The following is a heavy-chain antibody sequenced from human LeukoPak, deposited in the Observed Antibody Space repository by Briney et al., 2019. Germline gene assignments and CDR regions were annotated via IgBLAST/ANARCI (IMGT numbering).Heavy chain of an antibody. CDR3: ARDKGNDYGTYDN. CDR1: GFPFSTYS. D-gene: IGHD4-17*01. V-gene: IGHV3-48*02. Sequence: GGSLRHSCAASGFPFSTYSMHWVRQTTGKGVEGVSYSSSSGRAIYYADSVRGRFTMSRDNAKNSLFLQMDSLRDEETAVYYCARDKGNDYGTYDNWGQGTLVTVSS. J-gene: IGHJ4*02. CDR2: SSSSGRAI.